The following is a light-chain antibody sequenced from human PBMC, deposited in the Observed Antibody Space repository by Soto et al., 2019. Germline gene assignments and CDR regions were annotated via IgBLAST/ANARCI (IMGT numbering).Light chain of an antibody. CDR2: GAS. V-gene: IGKV3-20*01. CDR3: QQYGSSYT. CDR1: QSVKSSY. J-gene: IGKJ2*01. Sequence: ETVLTQSPGTLSLSPGERATLSCRASQSVKSSYLAWYQQKPGQAPRLLIYGASSRATGIPDRFSGSWSGTDFTLTISRLEPEDFAVYYCQQYGSSYTFGQGTKLEIK.